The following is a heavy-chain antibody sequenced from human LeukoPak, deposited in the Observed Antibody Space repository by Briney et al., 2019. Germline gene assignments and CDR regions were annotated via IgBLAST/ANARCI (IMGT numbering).Heavy chain of an antibody. CDR1: GGSISSYY. CDR2: IYSSGST. Sequence: SETLSLTCTVSGGSISSYYWSWIRQPAGKGLEWIGRIYSSGSTNYNPSLKSRVTVSVDTSKNQFSLKLSSVTAADTAVYYCAGGYSSSPPRNYYGMDVRGQGTTVTVSS. V-gene: IGHV4-4*07. CDR3: AGGYSSSPPRNYYGMDV. D-gene: IGHD6-13*01. J-gene: IGHJ6*02.